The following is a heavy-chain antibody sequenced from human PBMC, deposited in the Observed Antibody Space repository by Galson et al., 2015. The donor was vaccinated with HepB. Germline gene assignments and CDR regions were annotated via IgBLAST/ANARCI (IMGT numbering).Heavy chain of an antibody. V-gene: IGHV3-30*02. Sequence: CAASGFTFSNYGMHWVRQAPGKGLEWVAYIQYNGFTKYYGDSVTGRFTISRDNSKNTLYLQMNSLRPEDTALYHCARNTPASGYHGLHYGGQGTLVTVSS. CDR2: IQYNGFTK. CDR1: GFTFSNYG. J-gene: IGHJ4*02. CDR3: ARNTPASGYHGLHY. D-gene: IGHD6-25*01.